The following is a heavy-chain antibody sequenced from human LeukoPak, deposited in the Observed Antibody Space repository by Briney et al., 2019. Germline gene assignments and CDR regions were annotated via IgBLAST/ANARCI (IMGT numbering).Heavy chain of an antibody. J-gene: IGHJ4*02. CDR3: ARGPRMIVVVITNRYYFDY. D-gene: IGHD3-22*01. Sequence: PSETLSLTCAVYGGSFSGYYWSWIRQPPGKGLEWIGEINHSGSTNYNPSLKSRVTISVDTSKNQFSLKVSSVTAADTAVYYCARGPRMIVVVITNRYYFDYWGQGTLVTVSS. CDR1: GGSFSGYY. V-gene: IGHV4-34*01. CDR2: INHSGST.